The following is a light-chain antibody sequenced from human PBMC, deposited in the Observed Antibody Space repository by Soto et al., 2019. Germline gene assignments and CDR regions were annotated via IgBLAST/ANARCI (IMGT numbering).Light chain of an antibody. CDR1: QSVSSGY. J-gene: IGKJ5*01. CDR2: GAS. Sequence: EIVLTQSPGTLSLSPGQRATLSSRASQSVSSGYLAWYQKKPGQAPRLXLYGASSRATGIPDRFSSSGSGTDFTLTISRLEPEDFAAYYCQQYGSSPGITFGQGTRLEIK. V-gene: IGKV3-20*01. CDR3: QQYGSSPGIT.